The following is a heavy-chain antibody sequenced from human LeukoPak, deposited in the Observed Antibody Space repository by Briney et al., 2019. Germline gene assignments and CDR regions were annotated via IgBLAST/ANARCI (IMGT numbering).Heavy chain of an antibody. CDR3: ARGSYGSGSYYNMDV. Sequence: GGSLRLSCAASGFTFSDYYMSWIRQAPGKGLEWVSYISSSGGTIYYADSVKCRFTISRDNAKNSLYLQMNSLRAEDTAVYYCARGSYGSGSYYNMDVWGKGTTVTVSS. CDR1: GFTFSDYY. J-gene: IGHJ6*03. CDR2: ISSSGGTI. V-gene: IGHV3-11*01. D-gene: IGHD3-10*01.